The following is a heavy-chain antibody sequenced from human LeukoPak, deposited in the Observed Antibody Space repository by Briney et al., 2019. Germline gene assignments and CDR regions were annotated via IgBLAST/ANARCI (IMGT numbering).Heavy chain of an antibody. J-gene: IGHJ4*02. CDR2: ISGSGGST. CDR1: GFTFSSYA. V-gene: IGHV3-23*01. CDR3: AKSRALYYGSGRTTGPSDY. Sequence: GGSLRLSCAASGFTFSSYAMSWVRQAPGKGLEWVSAISGSGGSTYYADSVKGRFTISRDNSKNTLYLQMNSLGAEDTAVYYCAKSRALYYGSGRTTGPSDYWGQGTLVTVSS. D-gene: IGHD3-10*01.